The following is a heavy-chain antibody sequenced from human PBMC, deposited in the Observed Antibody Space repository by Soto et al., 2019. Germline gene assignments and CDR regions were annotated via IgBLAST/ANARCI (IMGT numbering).Heavy chain of an antibody. J-gene: IGHJ4*02. Sequence: EVQLVESGGGLVQPGGSLRLSCAASGFTFSSYWMHWVRQAPGKGLVWVSRINSDGSSTSYADSVKGRFTISRDNAKNTLYLQMNRLRAEDTAVYYCARGGGYGDYFDYWGQGTLVTVSS. CDR1: GFTFSSYW. D-gene: IGHD4-17*01. V-gene: IGHV3-74*01. CDR2: INSDGSST. CDR3: ARGGGYGDYFDY.